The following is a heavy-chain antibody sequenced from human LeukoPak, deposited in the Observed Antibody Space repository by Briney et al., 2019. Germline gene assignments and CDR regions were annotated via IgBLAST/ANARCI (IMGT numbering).Heavy chain of an antibody. D-gene: IGHD2-15*01. Sequence: GRSLRLSCAASGFTFSSNGMHWVRQAPGKGLEWVAVISYDGRTKYYADSVKGRFTMSRDNSKNTLYLQLNSLRAEDTAVYYCAKEYCGGGRCYEDYFDYWGQGTLVTVSS. V-gene: IGHV3-30*18. J-gene: IGHJ4*02. CDR2: ISYDGRTK. CDR1: GFTFSSNG. CDR3: AKEYCGGGRCYEDYFDY.